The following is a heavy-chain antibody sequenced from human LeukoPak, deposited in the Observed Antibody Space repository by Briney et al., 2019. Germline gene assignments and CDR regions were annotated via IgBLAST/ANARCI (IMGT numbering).Heavy chain of an antibody. CDR3: AKDIGPCSGGSCYNFDY. CDR2: ISWNSGSI. CDR1: GFTFDDYA. Sequence: GGSLRLSCAASGFTFDDYAMHWVRQAPGKGLEWVSGISWNSGSIGYADSVKGRFTISRDNAKNSLYLQMNSLRAEDTALYYCAKDIGPCSGGSCYNFDYWGQGTLVTVSP. V-gene: IGHV3-9*01. D-gene: IGHD2-15*01. J-gene: IGHJ4*02.